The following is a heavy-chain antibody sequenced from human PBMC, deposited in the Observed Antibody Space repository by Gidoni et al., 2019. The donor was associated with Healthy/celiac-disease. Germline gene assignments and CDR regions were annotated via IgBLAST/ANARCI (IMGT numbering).Heavy chain of an antibody. CDR3: ARAPSFLYYYYYMDV. Sequence: QLQLQESGPGLVKPSETLSLPCTVSGGSISSSSYYWGGIRQPPGTGLEWIGSIYYSGSTYYNPSLKSRVTISVDTSKNQFSLKLSSVTAADTAVYYCARAPSFLYYYYYMDVWGKGTTVTVSS. J-gene: IGHJ6*03. CDR2: IYYSGST. CDR1: GGSISSSSYY. V-gene: IGHV4-39*01.